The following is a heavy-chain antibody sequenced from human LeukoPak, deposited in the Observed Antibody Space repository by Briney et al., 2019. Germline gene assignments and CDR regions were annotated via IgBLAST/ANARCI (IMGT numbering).Heavy chain of an antibody. J-gene: IGHJ1*01. CDR1: GGSISSSSYY. CDR3: ARYSSGSIYFQH. D-gene: IGHD6-19*01. Sequence: SETLSLTCTVSGGSISSSSYYWGWIRQHPGKGLEWIGYIYYSGSTYYNPSLKSRVTISVDTSKNQFSLKLSSVTAADTAVYYCARYSSGSIYFQHWGQGTLVTVSS. CDR2: IYYSGST. V-gene: IGHV4-39*07.